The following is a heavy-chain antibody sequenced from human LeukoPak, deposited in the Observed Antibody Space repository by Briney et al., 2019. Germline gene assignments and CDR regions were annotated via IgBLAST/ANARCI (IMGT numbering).Heavy chain of an antibody. V-gene: IGHV1-2*02. D-gene: IGHD3-16*01. Sequence: GASVKVSCKASGYTFTGYYMHWVRQAPGQGLEWMGWINPNSGGTNYAQKFQGRVTMTRDTSISTAYMELSRLRSDDTAVYYCARERAPSFLFGDYFDYWGQGTLVTVSS. CDR2: INPNSGGT. J-gene: IGHJ4*02. CDR3: ARERAPSFLFGDYFDY. CDR1: GYTFTGYY.